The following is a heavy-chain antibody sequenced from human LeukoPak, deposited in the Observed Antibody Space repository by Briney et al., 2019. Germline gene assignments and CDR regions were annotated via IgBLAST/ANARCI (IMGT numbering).Heavy chain of an antibody. CDR1: GFTFSGSA. V-gene: IGHV3-73*01. CDR2: VRSKANNYAT. D-gene: IGHD3-22*01. J-gene: IGHJ4*02. Sequence: GGSLKLSCAVSGFTFSGSAMHWVRQASGKGLEWVGRVRSKANNYATEYAASVKGRFTISRDDSKNTAYLQMSGLKTEDTAVYYCTAKTYYYDSSNYRFDYWGQGTRVTVSS. CDR3: TAKTYYYDSSNYRFDY.